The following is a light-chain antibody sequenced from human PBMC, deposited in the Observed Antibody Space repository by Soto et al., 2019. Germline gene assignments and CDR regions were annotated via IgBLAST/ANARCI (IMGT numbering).Light chain of an antibody. CDR2: KAS. J-gene: IGKJ4*01. CDR1: QSISNW. CDR3: QQYKSFPLT. V-gene: IGKV1-5*03. Sequence: DIQMTQSPSTLSASVGDRVTITCRASQSISNWLAWYQQIPGKAPKLLISKASTLEGGVPSRFSGSGSGAEFSLTISSLQPDDFAIYYCQQYKSFPLTFGGGTKVEIK.